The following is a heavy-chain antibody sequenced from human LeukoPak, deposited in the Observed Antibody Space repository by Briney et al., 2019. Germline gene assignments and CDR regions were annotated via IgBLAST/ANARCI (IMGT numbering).Heavy chain of an antibody. Sequence: SETLSLTCTFSGGSISSSSYYWGWIRQPPGKGLEWIGSIYYSGRTYYNPSLKSRVTISVDTSKNQFSLKLSSVTAADTAVYYCARPYSSSGEDVIWFDPWGQGTLVTVSS. CDR1: GGSISSSSYY. J-gene: IGHJ5*02. D-gene: IGHD6-6*01. V-gene: IGHV4-39*01. CDR2: IYYSGRT. CDR3: ARPYSSSGEDVIWFDP.